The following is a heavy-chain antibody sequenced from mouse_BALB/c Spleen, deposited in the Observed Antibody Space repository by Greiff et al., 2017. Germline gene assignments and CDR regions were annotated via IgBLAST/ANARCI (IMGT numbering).Heavy chain of an antibody. Sequence: EVQLQQSGPELGKPGASVKISCKASGYSFTGYNMYWVKQSHRKSLEWIGYIDPYNGGTSYNQKSKGKATLTVDKSSSTAYMHLNSLTSEDSAIYYCARGGYEGDNAMDYWGQGTSVTVSS. CDR1: GYSFTGYN. J-gene: IGHJ4*01. CDR3: ARGGYEGDNAMDY. CDR2: IDPYNGGT. V-gene: IGHV1S135*01. D-gene: IGHD2-2*01.